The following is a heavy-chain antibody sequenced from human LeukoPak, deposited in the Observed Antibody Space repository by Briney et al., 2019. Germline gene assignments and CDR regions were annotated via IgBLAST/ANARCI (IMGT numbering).Heavy chain of an antibody. Sequence: GGSLRLSCAASGFTFNDFAMTWVRQAPGKGLEWVSTIADAGTYYAHSVKGRFIISRDNSKNMLYLQLNSLRADDTAMYYCARNLGPFDVRGHGTMVTVSS. D-gene: IGHD3-16*01. CDR2: IADAGT. V-gene: IGHV3-23*01. J-gene: IGHJ3*01. CDR3: ARNLGPFDV. CDR1: GFTFNDFA.